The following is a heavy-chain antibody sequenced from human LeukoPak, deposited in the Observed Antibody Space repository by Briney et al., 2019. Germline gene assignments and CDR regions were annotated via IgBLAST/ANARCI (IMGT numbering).Heavy chain of an antibody. CDR2: IYYSGST. CDR3: ARDKGTIFGVVKNYGMDV. J-gene: IGHJ6*02. V-gene: IGHV4-31*03. Sequence: PSETLSLTCTVSGGSISSGGYYWNWIRQHPGKGLEWIGYIYYSGSTYYNPSLKSRVTISVDTSKNQFSLKLSSVTAADTAVYYCARDKGTIFGVVKNYGMDVWGQGTTVTVSS. D-gene: IGHD3-3*01. CDR1: GGSISSGGYY.